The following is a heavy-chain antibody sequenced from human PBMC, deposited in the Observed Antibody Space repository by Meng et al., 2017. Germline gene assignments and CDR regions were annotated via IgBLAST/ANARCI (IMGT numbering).Heavy chain of an antibody. Sequence: GGSLRLSCAASGFTFSSYGMHWVRQAPGKGLEWVAVIWYDGSNKYYADSVKGRFTISRDNSKNTLYLQMNSLRAEDTAVYYCATDRYCSGGSCYRVRYFDYWGQGTLVTVSS. CDR2: IWYDGSNK. V-gene: IGHV3-33*01. J-gene: IGHJ4*02. D-gene: IGHD2-15*01. CDR1: GFTFSSYG. CDR3: ATDRYCSGGSCYRVRYFDY.